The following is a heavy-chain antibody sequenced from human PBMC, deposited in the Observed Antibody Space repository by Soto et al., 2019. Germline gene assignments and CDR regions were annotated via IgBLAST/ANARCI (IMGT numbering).Heavy chain of an antibody. CDR3: PRAPGSSWDFQH. D-gene: IGHD6-13*01. V-gene: IGHV1-69*02. Sequence: QVQLVQSGAEVKKPGSSVKVSCKASGGTFSSYTISWVRQAPGQGLEWMGRIIPILGIANYAQKFQGRVTLTADKSTSTAYMELSSLRSEDTAVYYCPRAPGSSWDFQHWGQGTLVTVSS. J-gene: IGHJ1*01. CDR2: IIPILGIA. CDR1: GGTFSSYT.